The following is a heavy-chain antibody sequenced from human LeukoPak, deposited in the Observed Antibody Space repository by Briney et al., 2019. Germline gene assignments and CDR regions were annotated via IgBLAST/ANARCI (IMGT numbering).Heavy chain of an antibody. V-gene: IGHV4-34*01. D-gene: IGHD3-22*01. CDR1: GGSFSGYY. CDR2: INHSGST. Sequence: SETLSLTCAVYGGSFSGYYWSWIRPPPGKGLEWIGEINHSGSTNYNPSLKSRVTISVDTSKNQFSLKLSSVTAADTAVYYCARGPLRITMIVVVTQVAFDIWGQGTMVTVSS. CDR3: ARGPLRITMIVVVTQVAFDI. J-gene: IGHJ3*02.